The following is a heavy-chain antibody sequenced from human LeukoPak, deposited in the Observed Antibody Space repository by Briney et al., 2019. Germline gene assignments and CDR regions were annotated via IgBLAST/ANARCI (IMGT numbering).Heavy chain of an antibody. Sequence: SEALSLTCAVYGGSFSGYYWSWIRQPPGKGLEWLGEINHSGSTNYNPSLKSRVTISVDTSKNQFSLKLSSVTAADTAVYYCARGRGGSSWYTWFDPWGQGTLVTVSS. CDR3: ARGRGGSSWYTWFDP. CDR2: INHSGST. V-gene: IGHV4-34*01. D-gene: IGHD6-13*01. CDR1: GGSFSGYY. J-gene: IGHJ5*02.